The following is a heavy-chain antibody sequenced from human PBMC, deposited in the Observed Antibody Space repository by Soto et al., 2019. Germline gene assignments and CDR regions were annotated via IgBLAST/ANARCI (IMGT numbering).Heavy chain of an antibody. CDR3: AFAGSGSYSNVADAFDI. Sequence: EVQLVESGGGLVKPGGSLRLSCAASGFTFSSYSMNWVRQAPGKGLEWVSSISSSGTYIYYADSVKVRFTISRDNAKNSLYLQMNSLRAEDTAVYYCAFAGSGSYSNVADAFDIWGQGTMVTVSS. D-gene: IGHD3-10*01. CDR1: GFTFSSYS. V-gene: IGHV3-21*01. J-gene: IGHJ3*02. CDR2: ISSSGTYI.